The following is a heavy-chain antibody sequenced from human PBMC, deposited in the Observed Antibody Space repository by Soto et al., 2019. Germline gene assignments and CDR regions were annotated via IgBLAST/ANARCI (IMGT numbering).Heavy chain of an antibody. CDR1: GFTFNMYW. CDR3: ARGILSLSYYHYYMDV. D-gene: IGHD3-16*01. V-gene: IGHV3-7*01. Sequence: GGSLRLSCAASGFTFNMYWMTWVRQAPGKGLEWVANIKHDGSQKYYVDSVKGRFTFSRDNAKNSLYLQMNSLRAEDTAVYYCARGILSLSYYHYYMDVWGKGTTVTVSS. CDR2: IKHDGSQK. J-gene: IGHJ6*03.